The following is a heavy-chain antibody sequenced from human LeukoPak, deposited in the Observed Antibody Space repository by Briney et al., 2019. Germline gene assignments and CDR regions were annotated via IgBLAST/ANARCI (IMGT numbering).Heavy chain of an antibody. Sequence: GESLKISCKGSGYSFTSYWIGWVRQMPGKGLEWMGIIYPGDSDTRYSPSFQGQVTISADKSISTAYLQWSSLKASDTAMYYCARSKWLRFSSGYHYYYYMDVWGKGTTVTVSS. J-gene: IGHJ6*03. V-gene: IGHV5-51*01. D-gene: IGHD5-12*01. CDR3: ARSKWLRFSSGYHYYYYMDV. CDR2: IYPGDSDT. CDR1: GYSFTSYW.